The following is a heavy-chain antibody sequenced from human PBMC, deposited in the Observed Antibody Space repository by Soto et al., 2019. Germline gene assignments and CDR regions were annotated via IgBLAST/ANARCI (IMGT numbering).Heavy chain of an antibody. J-gene: IGHJ6*02. CDR2: ISAYNGNT. D-gene: IGHD6-13*01. V-gene: IGHV1-18*01. Sequence: QVQLVQSGAEVKKPGASVKVSCKASGYTFTSYGISWVRQAPGQGLEWMGWISAYNGNTNYAQKLQGRVTMTTDTSTSTAYRELRGLRSDGTAVYYCARGSGIAAAGTNYYYYGMDVWGQGTTVTVSS. CDR3: ARGSGIAAAGTNYYYYGMDV. CDR1: GYTFTSYG.